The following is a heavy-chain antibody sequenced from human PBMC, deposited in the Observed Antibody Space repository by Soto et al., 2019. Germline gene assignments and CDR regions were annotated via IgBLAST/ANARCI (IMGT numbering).Heavy chain of an antibody. Sequence: QVVLLQSGAEVKAPGSSVRVSCQVSGSTFNNFAFSWVRQAPGNGPEWMGGIVVDSNAAEYSQRFQDRVTITADTSSKPRYMELGSLTFEDTAVYYCARAIKRWEVNYYFAFWGQGTLCTVSS. CDR2: IVVDSNAA. V-gene: IGHV1-69*06. CDR1: GSTFNNFA. D-gene: IGHD1-26*01. CDR3: ARAIKRWEVNYYFAF. J-gene: IGHJ4*02.